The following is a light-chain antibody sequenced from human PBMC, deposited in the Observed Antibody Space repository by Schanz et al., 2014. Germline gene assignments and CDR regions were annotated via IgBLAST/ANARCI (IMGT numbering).Light chain of an antibody. Sequence: QSALTQPASVSGSPGQSITISCTGTSSDVGGYNYVSWYQQHPGKAPKLMVYGVSNRPSGVSNRFSGSKSGNTASLTISGXXXXDEDDYYCCSYAGSNTPVVFGGGTKVTVL. CDR2: GVS. CDR1: SSDVGGYNY. V-gene: IGLV2-14*01. J-gene: IGLJ2*01. CDR3: CSYAGSNTPVV.